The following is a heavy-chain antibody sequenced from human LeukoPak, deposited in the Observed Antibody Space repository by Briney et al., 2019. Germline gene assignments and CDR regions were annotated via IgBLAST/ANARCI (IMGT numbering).Heavy chain of an antibody. CDR2: ITPDGSGD. CDR3: ARLMGTVTTYDY. Sequence: GGSLRLSCAASGFTFRNHWMSWVRQAPGRGLEWVASITPDGSGDYYVDSVKGRFTISRDNAENSLFLQMSSLRAEDTAVYYCARLMGTVTTYDYWGQGTLVTVSS. D-gene: IGHD1-7*01. V-gene: IGHV3-7*01. J-gene: IGHJ4*02. CDR1: GFTFRNHW.